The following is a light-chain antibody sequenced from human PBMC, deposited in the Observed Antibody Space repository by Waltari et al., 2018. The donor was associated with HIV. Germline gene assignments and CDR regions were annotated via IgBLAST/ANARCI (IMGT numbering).Light chain of an antibody. CDR2: LKSDGSH. J-gene: IGLJ3*02. Sequence: QLVLTQSPSASASLGASVKLTCTLSSGHNSYAIAWHQQQPEKGPRYLMKLKSDGSHKKGDGIPERFSGSSSGAERYLTISRLQSEDEADYYCQTWATGIRVFGGGTKLTVL. CDR3: QTWATGIRV. CDR1: SGHNSYA. V-gene: IGLV4-69*01.